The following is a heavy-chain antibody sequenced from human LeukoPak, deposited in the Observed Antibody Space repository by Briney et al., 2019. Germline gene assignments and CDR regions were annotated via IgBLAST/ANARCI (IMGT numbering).Heavy chain of an antibody. CDR3: ARVDDLDAFAV. V-gene: IGHV3-30*04. CDR1: GFTFSSYA. D-gene: IGHD2-2*03. Sequence: GRSLRLSCAASGFTFSSYAMHWVRQAPGKGLEWVAVISDDGSNKYYADSVKGRFTISRDNSKNTLYLQMNSLRAEHTAVYYCARVDDLDAFAVWGQGTMVIVFS. J-gene: IGHJ3*01. CDR2: ISDDGSNK.